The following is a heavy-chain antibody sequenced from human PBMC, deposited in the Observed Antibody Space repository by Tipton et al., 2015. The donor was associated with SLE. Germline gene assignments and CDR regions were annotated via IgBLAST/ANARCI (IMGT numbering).Heavy chain of an antibody. V-gene: IGHV1-8*01. CDR1: GYTFTSYD. CDR2: MNPNSGNT. J-gene: IGHJ6*02. D-gene: IGHD2-2*01. Sequence: QSGAEVKKPGASVRVSCKASGYTFTSYDINWVRQATGQGLEWLGWMNPNSGNTGYAQKLQGRITMTRDTSISTAYMELSSLTSEDTAVYYCARAHLYCISSIYHAPSFYYGMDVCDQGTTFTFSS. CDR3: ARAHLYCISSIYHAPSFYYGMDV.